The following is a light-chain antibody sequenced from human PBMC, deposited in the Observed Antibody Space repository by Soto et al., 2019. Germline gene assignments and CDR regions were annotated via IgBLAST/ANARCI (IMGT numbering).Light chain of an antibody. Sequence: EFLLTQSPGTLSLSPGERATLSCRASQSVSSSYLAWYQQKPGQAPRLLIYGASSRATGIPDRFSGSGSGTDFTLTINRLEPEDFAVYYCQQYGNSPPTFGGGTKV. J-gene: IGKJ4*01. CDR2: GAS. CDR1: QSVSSSY. V-gene: IGKV3-20*01. CDR3: QQYGNSPPT.